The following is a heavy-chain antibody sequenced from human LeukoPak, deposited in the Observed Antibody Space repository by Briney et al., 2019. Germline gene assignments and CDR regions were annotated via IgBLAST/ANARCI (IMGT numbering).Heavy chain of an antibody. V-gene: IGHV3-30*04. CDR2: ISYDGSNK. CDR3: AKDFPNDY. J-gene: IGHJ4*02. Sequence: PGRSLRLSCAASGFTFSSYAMHWVRQAPGKGLEWVAVISYDGSNKYYADSVKGRFTISRDNSKNTLYLQMNSLRAEDTAVYYCAKDFPNDYWGQGTLVTVSS. CDR1: GFTFSSYA.